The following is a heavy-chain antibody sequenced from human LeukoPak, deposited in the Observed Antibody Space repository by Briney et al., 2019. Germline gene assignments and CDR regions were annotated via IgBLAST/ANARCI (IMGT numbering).Heavy chain of an antibody. D-gene: IGHD2-2*01. CDR1: GFAFDEHG. V-gene: IGHV3-20*04. CDR3: ARAPITSPFYFDY. CDR2: INWSGGST. Sequence: GGSLRLSCTASGFAFDEHGMSWVRQVPGKGLEWVSGINWSGGSTGYADPLKGRFTISRDNAKNSLYLQMDSLRAEDTALYYCARAPITSPFYFDYWGQGTLVTVSS. J-gene: IGHJ4*02.